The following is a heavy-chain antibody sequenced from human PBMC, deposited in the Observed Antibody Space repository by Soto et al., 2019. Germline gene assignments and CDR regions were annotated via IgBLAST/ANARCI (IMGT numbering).Heavy chain of an antibody. D-gene: IGHD3-10*01. V-gene: IGHV3-9*01. CDR1: GFTFDDYA. CDR2: ISWNSGSM. CDR3: AKEGSITMVRGVIRLYYGMDV. Sequence: PGGSLRLSCAASGFTFDDYAMHWVRQAPGKGLEWVSGISWNSGSMGYADSVKGRFTISRDNAKNSLYLQMNSLRAEDTAVYYCAKEGSITMVRGVIRLYYGMDVWGQGTTVTVSS. J-gene: IGHJ6*02.